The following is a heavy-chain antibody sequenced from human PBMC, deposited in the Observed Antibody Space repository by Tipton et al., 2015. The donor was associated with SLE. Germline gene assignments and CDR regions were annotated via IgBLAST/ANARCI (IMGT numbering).Heavy chain of an antibody. J-gene: IGHJ6*02. CDR2: ISYIGSP. D-gene: IGHD3/OR15-3a*01. CDR3: AREGGWTFGIDV. V-gene: IGHV4-59*11. CDR1: GGSISSHY. Sequence: TLSLTCTVSGGSISSHYWSWIRQPPGKGLEWIGFISYIGSPNYNPSLKSRVTISVDTSKNHFSLKLSSVTAADMAVYYCAREGGWTFGIDVWGQGTTVTVSS.